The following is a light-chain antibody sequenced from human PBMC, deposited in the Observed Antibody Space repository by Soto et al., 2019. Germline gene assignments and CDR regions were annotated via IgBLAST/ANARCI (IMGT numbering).Light chain of an antibody. CDR3: QSYDSSLRGWV. J-gene: IGLJ3*02. CDR2: GNS. CDR1: SSNIGAGYD. V-gene: IGLV1-40*01. Sequence: QSVLTQPPSVSGAPGQRVTISCTESSSNIGAGYDVHWYQQLPGTAPKLLIYGNSNRPSGVPDRFSGSKSGTSASLAITGLQAEDEADYYRQSYDSSLRGWVFGGGTKVTVL.